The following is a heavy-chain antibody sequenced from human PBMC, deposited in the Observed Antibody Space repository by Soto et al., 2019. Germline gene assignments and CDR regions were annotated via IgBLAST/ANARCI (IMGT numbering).Heavy chain of an antibody. Sequence: GSLRLSCAASGFTFSSYAMHWVRQAPGKGLEWVAVISYDGSNKYYADSVKGRFTISRDNSKNTLYLQMNSLRAEDTAVYYCARAYSSGWYAGHFDYWGQGTLVTVSS. CDR2: ISYDGSNK. CDR1: GFTFSSYA. CDR3: ARAYSSGWYAGHFDY. J-gene: IGHJ4*02. D-gene: IGHD6-19*01. V-gene: IGHV3-30-3*01.